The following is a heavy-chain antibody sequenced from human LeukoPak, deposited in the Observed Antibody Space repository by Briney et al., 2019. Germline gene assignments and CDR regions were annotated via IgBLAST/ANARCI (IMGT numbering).Heavy chain of an antibody. CDR3: ARHIAAAGNNWFDP. Sequence: GASVKVSCKASGYTFTSYDINWVRQATGQGLEWMGWMSPNSGNTGYAQKFPGRVTMTRNTSISTAYMELSSLRSEDTAVYYCARHIAAAGNNWFDPWGQGTLVTVSS. CDR2: MSPNSGNT. J-gene: IGHJ5*02. V-gene: IGHV1-8*01. D-gene: IGHD6-13*01. CDR1: GYTFTSYD.